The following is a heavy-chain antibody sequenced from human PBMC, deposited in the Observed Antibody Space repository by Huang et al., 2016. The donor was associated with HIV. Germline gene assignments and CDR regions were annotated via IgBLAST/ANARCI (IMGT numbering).Heavy chain of an antibody. CDR1: GGTCSSYA. D-gene: IGHD5-18*01. CDR2: IIPIFGTA. J-gene: IGHJ5*02. Sequence: QVLLVQSGAEVRKPGSSVKVSCTAFGGTCSSYAISWVRQAPGQGLEWMGGIIPIFGTANYTQKFQGRVTITVDESTNTGYMELTRLTSEDTAVYYCARTAYSYGFRQGYNWFDPWGQGTPVTVSS. CDR3: ARTAYSYGFRQGYNWFDP. V-gene: IGHV1-69*13.